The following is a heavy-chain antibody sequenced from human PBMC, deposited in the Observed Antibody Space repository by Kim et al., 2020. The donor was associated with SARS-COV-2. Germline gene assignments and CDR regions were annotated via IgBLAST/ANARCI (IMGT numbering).Heavy chain of an antibody. CDR1: GGSISSSSYY. D-gene: IGHD3-22*01. J-gene: IGHJ2*01. V-gene: IGHV4-39*07. Sequence: SETLSLTCTVSGGSISSSSYYWGWIRQPPGKGLEWIGSIYYSGSTYYNPSLKSRVTISVDTSKNQFSLKLSSVTAADTAVYYCARVSPMIVVLSSYWYFDLWGRGTLVTVSS. CDR3: ARVSPMIVVLSSYWYFDL. CDR2: IYYSGST.